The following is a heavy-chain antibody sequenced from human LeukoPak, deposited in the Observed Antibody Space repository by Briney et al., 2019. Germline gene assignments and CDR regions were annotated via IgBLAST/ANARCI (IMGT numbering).Heavy chain of an antibody. J-gene: IGHJ5*02. V-gene: IGHV4-4*07. CDR1: GGSIIDYY. CDR2: IYTSGST. Sequence: SETLSLTCTVSGGSIIDYYWSWIRQSAGKGLEWIGRIYTSGSTNYNPSLKSRVTMSVDTSKNQFSLKLSSVTAADTAVYYCARVLCSSTSCYSSPWFDPWGQGTLVTVSS. CDR3: ARVLCSSTSCYSSPWFDP. D-gene: IGHD2-2*01.